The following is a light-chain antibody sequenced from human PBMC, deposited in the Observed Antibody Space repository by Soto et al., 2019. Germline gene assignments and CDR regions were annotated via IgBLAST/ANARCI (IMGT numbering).Light chain of an antibody. J-gene: IGLJ1*01. CDR3: QSYDNSLSVYV. CDR2: EVT. V-gene: IGLV2-14*01. Sequence: QSALTQPASVSGSPGQSITISCTGTSSDIGTYHYVSWYQQYPGKAPKLIISEVTNRPSGVPDRFSGSKSGTSASLAITGLQAEDEADYYCQSYDNSLSVYVFGTGTKLTVL. CDR1: SSDIGTYHY.